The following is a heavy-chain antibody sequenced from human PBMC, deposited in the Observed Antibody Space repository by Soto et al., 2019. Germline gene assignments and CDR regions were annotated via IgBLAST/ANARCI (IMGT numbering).Heavy chain of an antibody. CDR3: AEWARYCSGADCRA. CDR1: GFPFSSRA. J-gene: IGHJ5*02. D-gene: IGHD2-15*01. V-gene: IGHV3-23*01. Sequence: EVQLLESGGGLVQPGGSLRLSCAASGFPFSSRAMSWVRQAPGKGLEWVSAISGSGTITYYADSVKGRFTTSRDTSKNTLYLQMNSLRADATAVYYCAEWARYCSGADCRAWGQGTLVTVSS. CDR2: ISGSGTIT.